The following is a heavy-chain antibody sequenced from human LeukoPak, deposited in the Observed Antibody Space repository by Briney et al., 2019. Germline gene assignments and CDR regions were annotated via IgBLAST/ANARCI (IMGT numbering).Heavy chain of an antibody. CDR3: ARQLYGSQIITAL. V-gene: IGHV3-33*01. CDR1: GFTFSSFG. D-gene: IGHD4-17*01. Sequence: GKSLRLSCAASGFTFSSFGMHWVRQAPGKGLEWVAAIWSDGNNKYYADSVKGRFTISRDNSKNTLYLQMVSLRAEDTAVYYCARQLYGSQIITALWGQGTLVTVSS. CDR2: IWSDGNNK. J-gene: IGHJ4*02.